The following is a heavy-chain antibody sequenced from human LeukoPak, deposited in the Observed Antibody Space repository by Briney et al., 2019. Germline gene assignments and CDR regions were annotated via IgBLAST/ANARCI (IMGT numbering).Heavy chain of an antibody. V-gene: IGHV4-61*01. CDR2: IHYSGST. D-gene: IGHD6-6*01. CDR3: ARVAHTSSSVGWFDL. CDR1: GGSVSSGSYY. Sequence: SETLSLTCSVSGGSVSSGSYYWSWIRQPPGKGREWIGDIHYSGSTNYNPSLKSRVTISVDTSKNQFSLKLSSVTAADTAVYYCARVAHTSSSVGWFDLWGQGILVTVSS. J-gene: IGHJ5*02.